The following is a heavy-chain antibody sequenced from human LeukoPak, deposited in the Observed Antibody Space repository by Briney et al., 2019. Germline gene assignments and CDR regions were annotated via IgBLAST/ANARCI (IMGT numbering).Heavy chain of an antibody. J-gene: IGHJ3*01. D-gene: IGHD6-13*01. CDR3: TKRARKGIGAAGDGYDV. CDR1: GFTFNDYA. CDR2: SCWNSVAR. Sequence: GGSLRLSCAASGFTFNDYAMHWVRQAPGKGLDWVSGSCWNSVARGYADSGRGRFTISRDNAKNSLYLQMNSLRPEDTALYYCTKRARKGIGAAGDGYDVWGRGTMVTVSS. V-gene: IGHV3-9*01.